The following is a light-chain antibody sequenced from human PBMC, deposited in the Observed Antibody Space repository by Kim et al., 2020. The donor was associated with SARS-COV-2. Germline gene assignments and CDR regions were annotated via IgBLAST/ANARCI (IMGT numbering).Light chain of an antibody. Sequence: QSITISCTGTSSDVGGYNYVSWYQQHPGKAPKLMIYDVSNRPSGVSNRFSGSKSGNTASLTISGLQAEDEADYYCSSYTSSSTPYVLGTGTKVTV. V-gene: IGLV2-14*03. CDR2: DVS. CDR1: SSDVGGYNY. CDR3: SSYTSSSTPYV. J-gene: IGLJ1*01.